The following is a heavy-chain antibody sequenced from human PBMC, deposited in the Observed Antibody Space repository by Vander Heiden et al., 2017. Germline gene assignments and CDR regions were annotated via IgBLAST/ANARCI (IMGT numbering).Heavy chain of an antibody. Sequence: EVQLLESGGGLVQPGGSLRLSCAASGFTFSSYAMSWVRQAPGKGLEWVSAISGSGGSTYYADSVKGRFTISRDNSKNTLYLQMNSMRAEDTAVYYCAKGESGSSGFFDYWGQGTLVTVSS. D-gene: IGHD1-26*01. V-gene: IGHV3-23*01. CDR3: AKGESGSSGFFDY. CDR1: GFTFSSYA. J-gene: IGHJ4*02. CDR2: ISGSGGST.